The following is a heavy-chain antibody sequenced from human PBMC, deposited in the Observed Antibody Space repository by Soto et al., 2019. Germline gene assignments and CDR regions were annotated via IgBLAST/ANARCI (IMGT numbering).Heavy chain of an antibody. CDR3: AKDRIGQLAKFDY. V-gene: IGHV3-23*05. J-gene: IGHJ4*02. CDR1: GFSFSSND. D-gene: IGHD1-1*01. Sequence: GGSLRLSCTASGFSFSSNDMSWVRQAPGKGLEWVSTLDKSGGSAFYADSVNGGFTISRDDSRNRLYLQMHSLRAEDTAFYYCAKDRIGQLAKFDYWGRGTLVTVSS. CDR2: LDKSGGSA.